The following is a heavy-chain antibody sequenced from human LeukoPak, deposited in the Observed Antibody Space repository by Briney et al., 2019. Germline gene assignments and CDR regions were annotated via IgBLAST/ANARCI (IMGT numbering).Heavy chain of an antibody. CDR3: ARKNDFEI. J-gene: IGHJ3*02. D-gene: IGHD2/OR15-2a*01. CDR2: IYYSGRT. CDR1: GGSISSDH. V-gene: IGHV4-59*01. Sequence: SETLSLTCTVSGGSISSDHWNWIRQTPGKGLEWIGCIYYSGRTYYNPSLKSRVTISVDMSKSRFSLRLTSVTAADTAVYYCARKNDFEIWGQGTLVTVSS.